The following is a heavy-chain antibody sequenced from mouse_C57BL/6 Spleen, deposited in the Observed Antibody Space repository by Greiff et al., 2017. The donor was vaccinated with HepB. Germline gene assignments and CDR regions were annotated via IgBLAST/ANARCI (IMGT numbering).Heavy chain of an antibody. D-gene: IGHD1-1*01. CDR3: ASRYYCGSSFYYAMDY. J-gene: IGHJ4*01. CDR2: IHPNSGST. V-gene: IGHV1-64*01. Sequence: VQLQQSGAELVKPGASVKLSCKASGYTFTSYWMHWVKQRPGQGLEWIGMIHPNSGSTNYNEKFKSKATLTVDKSSSTAYMQLSSLTSEDSAVYYCASRYYCGSSFYYAMDYWGQGTSVTVSS. CDR1: GYTFTSYW.